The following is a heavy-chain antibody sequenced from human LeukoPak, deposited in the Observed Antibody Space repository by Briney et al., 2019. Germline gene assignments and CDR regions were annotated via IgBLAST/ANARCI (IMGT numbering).Heavy chain of an antibody. D-gene: IGHD3-22*01. J-gene: IGHJ6*03. CDR1: GYTFTGYY. Sequence: ASVKVSCKASGYTFTGYYMHWVRQAPGQGLEWMGWISAYNGNTNYAQKLQGRVTMTTDTSTSTAYMELRSLRSDDTAVYYCARDPFYYDSSGSRVNGYYYYYMDVWGKGTTVTISS. CDR2: ISAYNGNT. V-gene: IGHV1-18*04. CDR3: ARDPFYYDSSGSRVNGYYYYYMDV.